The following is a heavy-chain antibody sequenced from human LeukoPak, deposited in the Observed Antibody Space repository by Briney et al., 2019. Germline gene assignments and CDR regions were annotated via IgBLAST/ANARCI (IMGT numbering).Heavy chain of an antibody. D-gene: IGHD5/OR15-5a*01. J-gene: IGHJ4*02. CDR1: GYTFTGYY. V-gene: IGHV1-18*04. CDR2: ISAYNGNT. Sequence: ASVKVSCKASGYTFTGYYMHWVRQAPGQGLEWMGWISAYNGNTNYAQKLQGRVTMTTDTSTSTAYMELRSLRSDDTAVYYCARDLSRFPFDYWGQGTLVTVSS. CDR3: ARDLSRFPFDY.